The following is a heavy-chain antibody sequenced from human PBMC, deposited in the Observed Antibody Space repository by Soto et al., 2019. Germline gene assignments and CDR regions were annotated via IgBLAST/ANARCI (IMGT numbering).Heavy chain of an antibody. V-gene: IGHV3-23*01. CDR3: TKEPKKSISHDY. CDR2: ISSSGGTT. Sequence: EVQLLESGGGLVQPGGSLRLSCAASGFTFSEYAMSWVRQAPGKGLEWVSSISSSGGTTAYTDSVKGRFTISRDNSKNTLFLQRNGLRADDTALYYCTKEPKKSISHDYWGLGTLVTVSP. D-gene: IGHD2-21*01. J-gene: IGHJ4*02. CDR1: GFTFSEYA.